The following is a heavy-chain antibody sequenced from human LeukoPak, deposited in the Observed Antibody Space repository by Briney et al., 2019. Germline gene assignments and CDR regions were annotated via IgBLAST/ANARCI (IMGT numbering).Heavy chain of an antibody. D-gene: IGHD2-15*01. V-gene: IGHV4-38-2*02. CDR1: GYSISSGYY. CDR3: ARVVVATIDY. Sequence: SETLSLTCTVSGYSISSGYYWGWIRQPPGKGLEWIGSIYHSGSTYYNPSLKSRVTISVDTSKNQFSLKLSSVTAADTAVYYCARVVVATIDYWGQGTLVTVSS. CDR2: IYHSGST. J-gene: IGHJ4*02.